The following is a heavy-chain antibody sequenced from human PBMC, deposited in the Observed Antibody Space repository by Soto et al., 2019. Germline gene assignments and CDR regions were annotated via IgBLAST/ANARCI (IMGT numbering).Heavy chain of an antibody. Sequence: ASVKVSCKASGYTFTSYGISWVRQAPGQGLEWMGWISAYNGNTNYAQKLQGRVTMTTDTSTSTAYMELRSLRSDDTAVYYCARAREPDRRSHYMAVRGKGTTVTVSS. CDR2: ISAYNGNT. CDR1: GYTFTSYG. V-gene: IGHV1-18*01. J-gene: IGHJ6*03. D-gene: IGHD6-6*01. CDR3: ARAREPDRRSHYMAV.